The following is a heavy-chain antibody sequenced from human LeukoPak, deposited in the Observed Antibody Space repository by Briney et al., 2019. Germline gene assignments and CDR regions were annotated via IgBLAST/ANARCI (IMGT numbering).Heavy chain of an antibody. D-gene: IGHD6-13*01. CDR1: GFTFSSYS. J-gene: IGHJ4*02. Sequence: NPGGSLRLSCAASGFTFSSYSMNWVRQAPGKGLEWVSSISSSSYIYYADSVKGRFTISRDNAKNSLYLQMNSLRAEDTAVYYCAREGPELDYFDYWGQGTLVTVSS. V-gene: IGHV3-21*01. CDR3: AREGPELDYFDY. CDR2: ISSSSYI.